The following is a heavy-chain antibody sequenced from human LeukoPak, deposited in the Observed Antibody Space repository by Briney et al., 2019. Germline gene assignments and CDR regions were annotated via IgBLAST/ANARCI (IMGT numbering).Heavy chain of an antibody. CDR3: ASRGFTIFGVVPDLYYFDY. Sequence: PSETLSLTCTVSGGSISSSSYYWGWIRQPPGKGLEWIGSIYYSGSTYYNPSLKSRVTISVDTSKNQFSLKLSSVTAADTAVYYCASRGFTIFGVVPDLYYFDYWGQGTLVTVSS. CDR1: GGSISSSSYY. D-gene: IGHD3-3*01. CDR2: IYYSGST. J-gene: IGHJ4*02. V-gene: IGHV4-39*01.